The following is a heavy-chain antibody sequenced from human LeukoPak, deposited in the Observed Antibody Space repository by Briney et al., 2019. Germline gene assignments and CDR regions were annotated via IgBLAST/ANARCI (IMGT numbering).Heavy chain of an antibody. CDR2: INPNSGGT. Sequence: ASVKVSCKASGYSFTDKYMHWVRQAPGQGLEWMGWINPNSGGTNYAQKFQGRVTITADKSTSTAYMELSSLRSEDTAVYYCAGSDYDYVWGSYPYALWGQGTLVTVSS. V-gene: IGHV1-2*02. J-gene: IGHJ4*02. CDR3: AGSDYDYVWGSYPYAL. CDR1: GYSFTDKY. D-gene: IGHD3-16*01.